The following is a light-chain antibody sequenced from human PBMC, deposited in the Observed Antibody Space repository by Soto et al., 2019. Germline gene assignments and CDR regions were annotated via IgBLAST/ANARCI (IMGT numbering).Light chain of an antibody. CDR1: QSVINKY. CDR3: QQYGSSPRT. Sequence: EIVLTQSPGTLSLSPGERATLSCRATQSVINKYLAWYQQKPGQAPRLLIYGASSRATGIPDRFSGSGSGTDFTLTISSLEPEDFALYYCQQYGSSPRTFGQGTKVEIK. J-gene: IGKJ1*01. CDR2: GAS. V-gene: IGKV3-20*01.